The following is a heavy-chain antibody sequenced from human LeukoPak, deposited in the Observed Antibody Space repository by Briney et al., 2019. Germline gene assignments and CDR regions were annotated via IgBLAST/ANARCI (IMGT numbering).Heavy chain of an antibody. J-gene: IGHJ4*02. CDR1: GFTVITND. V-gene: IGHV3-53*01. CDR3: ARGVEPLAANTLAY. Sequence: GGSLRLSCAASGFTVITNDMTWVRQAPGKGLEWVSVLYSDGNTKYADSVQGRFTISRDDSKNTLYLEMNSLSPDDTAVYYCARGVEPLAANTLAYWGQGTLVTVSS. D-gene: IGHD1-14*01. CDR2: LYSDGNT.